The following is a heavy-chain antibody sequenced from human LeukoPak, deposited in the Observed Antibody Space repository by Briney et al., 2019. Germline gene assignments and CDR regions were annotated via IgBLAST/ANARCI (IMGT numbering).Heavy chain of an antibody. CDR1: GGSISSYY. Sequence: SETLSLTCTVSGGSISSYYWSWIRQPPGKGLEYIGYVYYSGSTNYNPSLKSRVTISVDTSKNQFSLKLSSLTAADTAVYYCAREAEEFLGQSHYYYYMDVWGKGTTVTVSS. V-gene: IGHV4-59*12. CDR2: VYYSGST. D-gene: IGHD3-10*01. J-gene: IGHJ6*03. CDR3: AREAEEFLGQSHYYYYMDV.